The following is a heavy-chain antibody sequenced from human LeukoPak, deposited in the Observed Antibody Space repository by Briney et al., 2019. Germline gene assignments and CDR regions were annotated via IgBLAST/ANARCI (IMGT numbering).Heavy chain of an antibody. Sequence: GGSLRLSCAASGFTFSSYWMNWARQAPGKGLEWVASINHNGNVNYYVDSVKGRFTISRDNAKNSLYLQMSNLRAEDTAVYYCATARWLQFPFDYWGQGTLVTVSS. CDR2: INHNGNVN. CDR3: ATARWLQFPFDY. J-gene: IGHJ4*02. V-gene: IGHV3-7*03. CDR1: GFTFSSYW. D-gene: IGHD5-24*01.